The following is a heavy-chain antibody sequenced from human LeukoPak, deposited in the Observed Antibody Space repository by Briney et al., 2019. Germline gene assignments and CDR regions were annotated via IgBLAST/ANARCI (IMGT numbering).Heavy chain of an antibody. CDR1: GFTSSEFD. J-gene: IGHJ4*02. CDR2: IRYDGRNK. CDR3: AKDLSSGWYFDY. D-gene: IGHD6-19*01. V-gene: IGHV3-30*02. Sequence: GVSLRLSCAASGFTSSEFDMHWVRQAPGKGLEWVALIRYDGRNKYYANSVKGRFTVSRDNSRSTLYLQMSSLKPEDTAVYYCAKDLSSGWYFDYWGQGTLVTVSS.